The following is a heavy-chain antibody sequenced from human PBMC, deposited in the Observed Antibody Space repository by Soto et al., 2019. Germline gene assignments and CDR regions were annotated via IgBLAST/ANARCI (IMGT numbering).Heavy chain of an antibody. CDR1: GFTFSSYA. CDR2: ISGSGGST. J-gene: IGHJ4*02. Sequence: EVQLVESGGGLVQPGGSLRLSCAASGFTFSSYAMSWVRQAPGKGLEWVSAISGSGGSTYYADSVKGRFTISRDNSKNTLYLQMNSLRAEDTAVYYCAKEVRPYYDILTGWGYWGQGTLVTVSS. V-gene: IGHV3-23*04. D-gene: IGHD3-9*01. CDR3: AKEVRPYYDILTGWGY.